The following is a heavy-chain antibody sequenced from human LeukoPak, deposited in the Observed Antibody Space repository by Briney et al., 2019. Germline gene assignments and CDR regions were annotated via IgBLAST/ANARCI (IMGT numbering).Heavy chain of an antibody. J-gene: IGHJ5*02. CDR1: GFTFSNYW. D-gene: IGHD3-10*01. Sequence: GGSLRLSCAASGFTFSNYWMSWVRQAPGKGLEWVANIKQDGSEKNYVDSVKGRFTISRDNAKNSLYLQMNSLRVEDTAVYYCARSVITMAETWGQGTLVTVSS. CDR2: IKQDGSEK. V-gene: IGHV3-7*01. CDR3: ARSVITMAET.